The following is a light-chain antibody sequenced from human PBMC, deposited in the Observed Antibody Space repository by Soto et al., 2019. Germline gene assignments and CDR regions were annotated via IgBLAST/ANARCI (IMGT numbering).Light chain of an antibody. CDR3: MQATQYPPYT. CDR2: QTS. Sequence: DIVLTQTPLSSPVTLGQPASISCRSSQSLLHSDGNTYLRWLQQRPGQPPRLLIYQTSNRFSVVPERFSGSGAGTDVTLKISRVEAEDVGVYYCMQATQYPPYTFGQGTKLEI. J-gene: IGKJ2*01. CDR1: QSLLHSDGNTY. V-gene: IGKV2-24*01.